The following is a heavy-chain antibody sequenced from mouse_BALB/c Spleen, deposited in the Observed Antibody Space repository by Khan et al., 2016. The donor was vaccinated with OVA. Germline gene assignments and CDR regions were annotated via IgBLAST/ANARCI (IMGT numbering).Heavy chain of an antibody. J-gene: IGHJ3*01. V-gene: IGHV1S22*01. Sequence: LQQPGSELVRPGASVKLSCKASGYTFTSYWMHWVKQRHGQGLEWIGNIYPGSGSTNYDEMFKSKGTLTVDTSSSTAYMHLRSLTSEDSAVLYGTRGGYYGKSRFAYWGQGTLVTVSA. CDR3: TRGGYYGKSRFAY. D-gene: IGHD2-1*01. CDR2: IYPGSGST. CDR1: GYTFTSYW.